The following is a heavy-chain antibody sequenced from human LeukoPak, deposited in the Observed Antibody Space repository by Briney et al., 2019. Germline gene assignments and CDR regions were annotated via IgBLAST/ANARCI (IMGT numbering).Heavy chain of an antibody. J-gene: IGHJ4*02. Sequence: SETLSLTCTVSGDSISSYYWSWIRQRPAKGKEWNGYICYSGSTNNNPSPTSRVTISVDTSKNQFSLKLSSVTAEATAVYYCASGQRYCSSTSCYVPFDYWGQGTLVTVSS. D-gene: IGHD2-2*01. V-gene: IGHV4-59*01. CDR2: ICYSGST. CDR1: GDSISSYY. CDR3: ASGQRYCSSTSCYVPFDY.